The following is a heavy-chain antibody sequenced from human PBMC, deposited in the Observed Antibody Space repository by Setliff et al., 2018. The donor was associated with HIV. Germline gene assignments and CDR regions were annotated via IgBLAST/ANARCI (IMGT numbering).Heavy chain of an antibody. Sequence: VASVKVSCKASGYTFTDYYMHWVKQAPGKGLEWMGVINPAGGRPTYAQKFQGRVTMTRDKSTSTVHMELTSLTSDDTAVYYCARRFYTLLSGYYTDLWGQGTQVTVSS. CDR3: ARRFYTLLSGYYTDL. D-gene: IGHD3-3*01. CDR2: INPAGGRP. V-gene: IGHV1-46*01. J-gene: IGHJ4*02. CDR1: GYTFTDYY.